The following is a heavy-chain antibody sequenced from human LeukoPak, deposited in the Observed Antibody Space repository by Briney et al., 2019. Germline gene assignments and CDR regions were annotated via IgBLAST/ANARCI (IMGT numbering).Heavy chain of an antibody. D-gene: IGHD5-18*01. V-gene: IGHV3-7*01. CDR2: IKQDGSEK. J-gene: IGHJ6*02. CDR3: AHTAMVRNYYYGMDV. CDR1: GFTFSSYW. Sequence: GGSLRLSCAASGFTFSSYWMSWVRQAPGKGLEWVANIKQDGSEKYYVDSVKGRFTISRDNAKNSLYLQMNSLRAEDTAVYYCAHTAMVRNYYYGMDVWGQGTTVTVSS.